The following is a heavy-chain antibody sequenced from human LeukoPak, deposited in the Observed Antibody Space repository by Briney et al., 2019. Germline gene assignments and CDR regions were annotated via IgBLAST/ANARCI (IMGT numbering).Heavy chain of an antibody. D-gene: IGHD2-2*01. V-gene: IGHV4-34*01. CDR1: GGSISSYY. Sequence: SETLSLTCTVSGGSISSYYWSWIRQPPGKGLEWIGEINHSGSTNYNPSLKSRVTISVDTSKNQFSLKLSSVTAADTAVYYCARGFRVVVPAASHYYYYYMDVWGKGTTVTVSS. CDR3: ARGFRVVVPAASHYYYYYMDV. CDR2: INHSGST. J-gene: IGHJ6*03.